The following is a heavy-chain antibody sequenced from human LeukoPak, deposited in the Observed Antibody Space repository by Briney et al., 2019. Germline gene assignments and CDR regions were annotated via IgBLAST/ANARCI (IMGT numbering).Heavy chain of an antibody. D-gene: IGHD3-10*01. V-gene: IGHV1-18*01. Sequence: AAVKVSCKASGYTFTSYVISWVGQAPGRGREWVEWISAYNGNTNYAQKLQGRVTMTTDTSTSTAYMELRSLRSDDTAVYYCARQTLRMGLLWFGENDYWGQGTLVTVSS. J-gene: IGHJ4*02. CDR2: ISAYNGNT. CDR1: GYTFTSYV. CDR3: ARQTLRMGLLWFGENDY.